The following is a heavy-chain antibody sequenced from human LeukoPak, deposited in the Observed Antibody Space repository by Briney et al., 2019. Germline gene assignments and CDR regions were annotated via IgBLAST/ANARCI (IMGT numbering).Heavy chain of an antibody. Sequence: SETLSLTCGVYGGSFNSYYWSWIRQPAGKGLEWIGRIYSSGSTNYNPSLKSRVTISVDTSKNQFSLKLSSVTAADTAVYFCARGPYSYDSSGAFDIWGQGTMVTVSS. V-gene: IGHV4-59*10. D-gene: IGHD3-22*01. CDR3: ARGPYSYDSSGAFDI. CDR1: GGSFNSYY. J-gene: IGHJ3*02. CDR2: IYSSGST.